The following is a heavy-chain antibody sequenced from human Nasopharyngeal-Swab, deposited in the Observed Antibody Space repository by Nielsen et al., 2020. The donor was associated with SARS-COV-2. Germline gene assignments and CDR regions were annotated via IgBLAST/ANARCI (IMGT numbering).Heavy chain of an antibody. J-gene: IGHJ6*02. CDR3: ASPLWFGELLPASYYYYGMDV. CDR2: IYYSGST. V-gene: IGHV4-39*01. Sequence: WIRQPPGKGLEWIGSIYYSGSTYYNPSLKSRVTISVDTSKNRFSLKLSSVTAADTAVYYCASPLWFGELLPASYYYYGMDVWGQGTTVTVSS. D-gene: IGHD3-10*01.